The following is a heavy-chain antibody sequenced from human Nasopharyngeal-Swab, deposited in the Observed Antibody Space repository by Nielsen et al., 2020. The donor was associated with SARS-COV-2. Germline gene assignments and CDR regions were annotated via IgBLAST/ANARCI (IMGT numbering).Heavy chain of an antibody. CDR2: TYYRSKWYN. Sequence: WIRQSPSRGLEWLGRTYYRSKWYNDYAVSVKSRITINPDTSKNQFSLQLNSVTPEDTAVYYCARASSITIFGVVISRGYYYYGMDIWGKGTTVTVSS. J-gene: IGHJ6*04. D-gene: IGHD3-3*01. CDR3: ARASSITIFGVVISRGYYYYGMDI. V-gene: IGHV6-1*01.